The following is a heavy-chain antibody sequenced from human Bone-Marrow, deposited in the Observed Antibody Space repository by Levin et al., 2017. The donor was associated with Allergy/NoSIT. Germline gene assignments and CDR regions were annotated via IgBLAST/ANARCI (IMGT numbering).Heavy chain of an antibody. CDR2: TRNKANSYTT. J-gene: IGHJ6*03. CDR3: AQDCTGGVCYAPPREYYYYDYMDV. CDR1: GFTFSDHY. D-gene: IGHD2-8*02. V-gene: IGHV3-72*01. Sequence: GGSLRLSCAASGFTFSDHYMDWVRQAPGKGLEWVGRTRNKANSYTTEYAASVKGRFTISRDDSKNSLYLQMNSLKTEDTAVYYCAQDCTGGVCYAPPREYYYYDYMDVWGKGTTVTVSS.